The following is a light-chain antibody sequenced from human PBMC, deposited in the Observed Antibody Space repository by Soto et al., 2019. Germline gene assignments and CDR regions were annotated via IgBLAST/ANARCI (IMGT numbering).Light chain of an antibody. CDR2: GAS. V-gene: IGKV1-33*01. J-gene: IGKJ3*01. CDR3: QHYDNLPPFT. CDR1: QDIRKY. Sequence: DIQMTQSPSSLSASVGDRVTITCQASQDIRKYSNWYQQKPGRAPKLLIYGASNLETGVPSRFSGSGYGTDFIFTISSLQPEDIATYYCQHYDNLPPFTFGPGTKVAIK.